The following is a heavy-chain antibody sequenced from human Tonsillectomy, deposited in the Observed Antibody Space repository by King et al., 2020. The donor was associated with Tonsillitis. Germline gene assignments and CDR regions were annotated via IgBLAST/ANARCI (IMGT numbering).Heavy chain of an antibody. CDR1: GFTFSSYA. D-gene: IGHD1-7*01. Sequence: QVQLVESGGGAVQPGRSLRLSCAASGFTFSSYAMHWVRQAPGKGLEWVAGISYDGSNKYDADSVKGRFTISRDNSKNTLYLQMSSLRAEDTAIYHCARGEGDWNYVPLDAFDIWGQGTMVTVSS. J-gene: IGHJ3*02. CDR2: ISYDGSNK. V-gene: IGHV3-30*15. CDR3: ARGEGDWNYVPLDAFDI.